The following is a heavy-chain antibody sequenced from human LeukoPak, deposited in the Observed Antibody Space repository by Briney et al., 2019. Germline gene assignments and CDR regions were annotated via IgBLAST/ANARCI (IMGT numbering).Heavy chain of an antibody. CDR3: AREPTVTLLGYFDY. Sequence: PGGSLRLSCAASGFTFSSYGMHWVRQAPGKGLEWVAFIRYDGSNKYYADSVKGRFTISRDNSKNTLYLQMNSLRAEDTAVYYCAREPTVTLLGYFDYWGQGTLVTVSS. J-gene: IGHJ4*02. CDR1: GFTFSSYG. V-gene: IGHV3-30*02. CDR2: IRYDGSNK. D-gene: IGHD4-17*01.